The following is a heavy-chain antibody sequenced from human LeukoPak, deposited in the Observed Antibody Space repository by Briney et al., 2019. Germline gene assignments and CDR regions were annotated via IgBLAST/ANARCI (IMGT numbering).Heavy chain of an antibody. CDR2: ITSSSSYI. Sequence: GGSLRLSCAASGFTFTSYHMNWVRHAPGKGLEWISSITSSSSYIYYADSVKGRFTISRDNAKNSLFLQMNNLSPDDTAVYFCARDPYSGNYGNYYYYYMDVWGKGTTVTISS. CDR1: GFTFTSYH. D-gene: IGHD1-26*01. CDR3: ARDPYSGNYGNYYYYYMDV. V-gene: IGHV3-21*06. J-gene: IGHJ6*03.